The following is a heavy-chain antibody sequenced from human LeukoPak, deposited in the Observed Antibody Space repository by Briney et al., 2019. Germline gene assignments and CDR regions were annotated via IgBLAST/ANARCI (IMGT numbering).Heavy chain of an antibody. D-gene: IGHD2-15*01. CDR2: ITGGGDTT. CDR3: AKQRSEVVVAATNY. J-gene: IGHJ4*02. V-gene: IGHV3-23*01. Sequence: GGSLRLSCAASGFTFSSYAMTWVRQAPGKGLEWVSSITGGGDTTYYADSVRGRFTISRDNSKNTLSLQTNSRRAEDTAVYYCAKQRSEVVVAATNYWGQGTLVTVSS. CDR1: GFTFSSYA.